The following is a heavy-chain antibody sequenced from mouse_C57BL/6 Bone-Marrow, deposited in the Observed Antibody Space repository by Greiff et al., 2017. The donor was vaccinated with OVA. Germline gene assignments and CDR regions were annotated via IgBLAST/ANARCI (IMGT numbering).Heavy chain of an antibody. CDR1: GFSLTSYG. V-gene: IGHV2-2*01. Sequence: QVQLKESGPGLVQPSQSLSITCTVSGFSLTSYGVHWVRQSPGKGLEWLGVIWSGGSTDYNAAFISRLSISKDNSKSQVFFKMNSLQADDTAIYYCARGGITTVVDYWGQGTTLTVSS. CDR2: IWSGGST. J-gene: IGHJ2*01. D-gene: IGHD1-1*01. CDR3: ARGGITTVVDY.